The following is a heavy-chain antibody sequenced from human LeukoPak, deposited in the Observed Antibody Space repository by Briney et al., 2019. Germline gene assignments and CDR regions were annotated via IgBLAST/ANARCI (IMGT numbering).Heavy chain of an antibody. CDR1: GFPLSSYS. V-gene: IGHV3-21*01. J-gene: IGHJ4*02. CDR3: ARDPPFIIGTTFFDY. Sequence: GGSLRLSCAASGFPLSSYSMNWVRQAPGKGLEWVSSISTSSTYIYYADSVKGRFTISRDNAKNSLYLQMNSLRAEDTAVYYCARDPPFIIGTTFFDYWGQGTLVTVSS. CDR2: ISTSSTYI. D-gene: IGHD1-20*01.